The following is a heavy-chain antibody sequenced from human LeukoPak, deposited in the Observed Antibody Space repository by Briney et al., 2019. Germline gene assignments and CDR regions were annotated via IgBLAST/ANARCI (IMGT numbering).Heavy chain of an antibody. CDR1: GNTFSSYF. CDR2: ISPGGGST. CDR3: GRVTFYAFDI. Sequence: SVKVSCKASGNTFSSYFIHWVRQAPGQGLEWMGIISPGGGSTTYAQELQGRVTMTRDTSTSTVYMELSSLRSEDTAVYYCGRVTFYAFDIWGQGTMVTVSS. V-gene: IGHV1-46*01. D-gene: IGHD3-3*02. J-gene: IGHJ3*02.